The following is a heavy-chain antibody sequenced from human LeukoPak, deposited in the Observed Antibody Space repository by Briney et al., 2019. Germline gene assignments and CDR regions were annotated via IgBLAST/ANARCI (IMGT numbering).Heavy chain of an antibody. CDR2: MNPNSGNT. V-gene: IGHV1-8*02. CDR3: ARADYGDWYYFDY. CDR1: GGTFSSYA. Sequence: GASVKVSCKASGGTFSSYAISWVRQAPGQGLEWMGWMNPNSGNTGYAQKFQGRVTMTRNTSISTAYMELSSLRSEDTAVYYCARADYGDWYYFDYWGQGTLVTVSS. D-gene: IGHD4-17*01. J-gene: IGHJ4*02.